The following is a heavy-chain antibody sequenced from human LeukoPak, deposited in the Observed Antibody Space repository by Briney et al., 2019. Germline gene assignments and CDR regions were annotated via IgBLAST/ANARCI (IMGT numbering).Heavy chain of an antibody. CDR2: VYYSGST. D-gene: IGHD3-10*01. Sequence: SATLSLTSTVSGGSVINASYYWSWIRPPPGKGLDWIGYVYYSGSTNYSPSLQSRVTVSVDTSKNQFSLKLTSVTAADTAVYYCARVRYGSGSYYFDNWGQGTLVTVSS. CDR1: GGSVINASYY. CDR3: ARVRYGSGSYYFDN. V-gene: IGHV4-61*01. J-gene: IGHJ4*02.